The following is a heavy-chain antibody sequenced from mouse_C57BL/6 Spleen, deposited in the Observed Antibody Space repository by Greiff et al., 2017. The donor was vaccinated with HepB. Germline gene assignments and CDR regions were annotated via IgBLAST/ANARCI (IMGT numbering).Heavy chain of an antibody. J-gene: IGHJ3*01. CDR2: ISSGSSTI. V-gene: IGHV5-17*01. CDR3: AMEYYDGAWFAY. Sequence: EVQLVESGGGLVKPGGSLKLSCAASGFTFSDYGMHWVRQAPEKGLEWVAYISSGSSTIYYADTVKGRFTISRDNAKNTLFLQLTSLRSEDTAMYYCAMEYYDGAWFAYWGQGTLVTVSA. CDR1: GFTFSDYG. D-gene: IGHD1-1*01.